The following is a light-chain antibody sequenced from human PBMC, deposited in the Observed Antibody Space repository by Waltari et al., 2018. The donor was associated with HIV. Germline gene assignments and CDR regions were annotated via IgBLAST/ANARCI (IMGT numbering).Light chain of an antibody. Sequence: QPVLTQPPSASGTPGHGVTISCSGSNSNIGTNSVYWYQHLPGMAPKLLIYRNKLRPSGVPDRFSGSRSCTSASLAISGLRSEDEADYYCATWDDSLIWVFGGGTKLTVL. CDR1: NSNIGTNS. V-gene: IGLV1-47*01. CDR3: ATWDDSLIWV. CDR2: RNK. J-gene: IGLJ3*02.